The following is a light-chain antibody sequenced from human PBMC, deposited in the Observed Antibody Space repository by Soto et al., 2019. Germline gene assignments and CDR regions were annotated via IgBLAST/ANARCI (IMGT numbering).Light chain of an antibody. V-gene: IGKV1-39*01. CDR1: QSVSTS. J-gene: IGKJ2*01. CDR3: QQSHGFPYT. CDR2: DAS. Sequence: DIQMTQSPSSLSASVGDRVTITCRASQSVSTSLNWYQHKPGKAPELLIYDASNLQSGVPSRFSGSQSGADFTLTISSLQPEDCATYYCQQSHGFPYTFGQGTKLDIK.